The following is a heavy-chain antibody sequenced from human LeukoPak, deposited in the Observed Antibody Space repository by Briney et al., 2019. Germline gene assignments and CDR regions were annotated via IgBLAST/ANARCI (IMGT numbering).Heavy chain of an antibody. V-gene: IGHV1-46*01. D-gene: IGHD6-13*01. Sequence: ASVKVSCKASGYTFTTYYIHWVRQAPGQGLEWMRIINPTGGSTTYAQKFQGRVTMTRDTSTSTVFMELNSLRSEDTAVYYCALYSSTWYWGQGTLVTVSS. CDR2: INPTGGST. CDR1: GYTFTTYY. CDR3: ALYSSTWY. J-gene: IGHJ4*02.